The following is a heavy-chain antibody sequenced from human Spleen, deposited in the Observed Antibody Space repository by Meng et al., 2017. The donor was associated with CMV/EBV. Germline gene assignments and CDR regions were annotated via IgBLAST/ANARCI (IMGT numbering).Heavy chain of an antibody. D-gene: IGHD6-13*01. J-gene: IGHJ4*02. V-gene: IGHV1-2*02. Sequence: ASVKVSCKASGYTFTGYYMHWVRQAPGQGLEWMGWINPNSGGTNSAQKFQGRVTMTRDTSLSTAYMELSRLRSDDTAVYYCARYAADGLNYFDYWGQGTPVTVSS. CDR2: INPNSGGT. CDR3: ARYAADGLNYFDY. CDR1: GYTFTGYY.